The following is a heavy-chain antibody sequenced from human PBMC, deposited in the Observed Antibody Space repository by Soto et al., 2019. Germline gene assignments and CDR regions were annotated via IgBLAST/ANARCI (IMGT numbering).Heavy chain of an antibody. D-gene: IGHD3-10*01. CDR2: MHYGGST. CDR3: VRYSFGSEIYSNLFDY. V-gene: IGHV4-31*03. CDR1: GVSISSGGDY. Sequence: SETLSLTCTVSGVSISSGGDYWGWIRQHPGKGLDWIGYMHYGGSTYYNPSLMTRPTISMDSSKNHLSLELTSVTAADTAVYYCVRYSFGSEIYSNLFDYWGLGTLVTVSS. J-gene: IGHJ4*02.